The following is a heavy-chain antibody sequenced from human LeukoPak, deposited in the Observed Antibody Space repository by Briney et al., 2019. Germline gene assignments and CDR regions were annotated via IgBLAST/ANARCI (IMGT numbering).Heavy chain of an antibody. CDR3: AELGITMIGGV. V-gene: IGHV3-23*01. CDR1: GFTFSSHG. J-gene: IGHJ6*04. CDR2: IGGTGGFIT. D-gene: IGHD3-10*02. Sequence: PGGSLRLSCAASGFTFSSHGMNWVRQAPGKGLEWVSGIGGTGGFITYYAESVKGRSTISRDNAKNSLYLQMNSLRAEDTAVYYCAELGITMIGGVWGKGTTVTISS.